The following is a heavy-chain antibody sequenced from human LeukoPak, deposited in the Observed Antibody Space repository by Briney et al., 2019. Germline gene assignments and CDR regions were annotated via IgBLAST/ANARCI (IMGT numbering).Heavy chain of an antibody. V-gene: IGHV4-39*07. Sequence: PSETLSLTCTVSGGSISSSSYYWGWIRQPPGKGLEWIGSIYYSGSTYYNPSLKSRVTISVDTSRTQFSLKLSSVTAADTAVYYCARAGEYYGSGRFNAFDIWGQGTMVTVSS. J-gene: IGHJ3*02. CDR2: IYYSGST. CDR3: ARAGEYYGSGRFNAFDI. CDR1: GGSISSSSYY. D-gene: IGHD3-10*01.